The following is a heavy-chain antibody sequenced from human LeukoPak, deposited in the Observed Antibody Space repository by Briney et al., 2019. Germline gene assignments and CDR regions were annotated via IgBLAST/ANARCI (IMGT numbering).Heavy chain of an antibody. Sequence: ASVKVSCKTSGFTFRSYGFTWVRQAAGQGLEWMGWISAYTGDTKSAQKFQGRITMTTDTTTSTAYMETRSLRSDDTAVYYCARGCRSTCSYGLDYWGQGTLVTVSS. V-gene: IGHV1-18*01. CDR1: GFTFRSYG. D-gene: IGHD2-2*01. J-gene: IGHJ4*02. CDR2: ISAYTGDT. CDR3: ARGCRSTCSYGLDY.